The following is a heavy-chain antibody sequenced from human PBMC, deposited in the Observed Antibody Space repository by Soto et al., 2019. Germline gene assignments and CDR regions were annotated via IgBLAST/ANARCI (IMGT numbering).Heavy chain of an antibody. CDR1: GGSISSSSYY. D-gene: IGHD3-22*01. V-gene: IGHV4-39*01. J-gene: IGHJ2*01. CDR3: ANLVAPPHYYDSSGYFRTPVMGPIDWYFDL. CDR2: IYYSGST. Sequence: QLQLQESGPGLVKPSETLSLTCTVSGGSISSSSYYWGWIRQPPGKGLEWIGSIYYSGSTYYNPSLKSRVTRSVDTSKNPFSLKLSSVTAADTAVYYCANLVAPPHYYDSSGYFRTPVMGPIDWYFDLWGRGTLVTVSS.